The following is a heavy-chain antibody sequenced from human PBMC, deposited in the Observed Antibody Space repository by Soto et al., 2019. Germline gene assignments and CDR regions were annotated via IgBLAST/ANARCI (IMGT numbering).Heavy chain of an antibody. CDR3: AKDGKMRTKVWFPAGYGMDV. CDR2: ISVSGDNT. Sequence: AGGSLRLSCAASGFTFSRYAMKWVRHAPGRGLQWISGISVSGDNTSYVESVRGRFTVYRDNSKNTLYLQMNNLRAEDTALYYCAKDGKMRTKVWFPAGYGMDVWGQGTTVTVSS. D-gene: IGHD3-10*01. J-gene: IGHJ6*02. CDR1: GFTFSRYA. V-gene: IGHV3-23*01.